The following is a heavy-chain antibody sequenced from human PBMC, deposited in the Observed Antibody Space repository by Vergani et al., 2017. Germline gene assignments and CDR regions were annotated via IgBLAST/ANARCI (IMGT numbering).Heavy chain of an antibody. D-gene: IGHD3-22*01. CDR2: IYTSGST. CDR1: GGSISSGSYY. Sequence: QVQLQESGPGLVKPSQTLSLTCTVSGGSISSGSYYWSWIRQPAGKGLEWSGRIYTSGSTNYNPSLKSRVTISVDTSKNQFSLKLSSVTAADTAVYYCARGRPYYYGSSGYYDYWGQGSLVTVSS. J-gene: IGHJ4*02. V-gene: IGHV4-61*02. CDR3: ARGRPYYYGSSGYYDY.